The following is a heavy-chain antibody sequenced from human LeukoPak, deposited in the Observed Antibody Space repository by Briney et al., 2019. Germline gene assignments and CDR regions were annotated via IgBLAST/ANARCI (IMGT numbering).Heavy chain of an antibody. Sequence: GGSLRLSCAASGFTFSSYGMHWVRQAPGKGLEWVAVIWYDGSNKYYADSVKGRFTISRDNSKNTLYLQMNSLRAEDTAVCYCARDDIVGATNAFDIWGQGTMVTVSS. CDR2: IWYDGSNK. D-gene: IGHD1-26*01. CDR1: GFTFSSYG. J-gene: IGHJ3*02. CDR3: ARDDIVGATNAFDI. V-gene: IGHV3-33*01.